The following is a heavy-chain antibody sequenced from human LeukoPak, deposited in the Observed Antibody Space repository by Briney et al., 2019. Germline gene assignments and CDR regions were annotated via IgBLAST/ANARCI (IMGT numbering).Heavy chain of an antibody. D-gene: IGHD7-27*01. CDR2: MNPNSGNT. CDR1: GYSFTAYY. V-gene: IGHV1-8*02. CDR3: ARAWVIARLGDAFDI. J-gene: IGHJ3*02. Sequence: ASVKVSCKASGYSFTAYYMHWVRQATGQGLGWMGWMNPNSGNTGYAQKFQGRVTMTRNTSMSTAYMELSSLRSEDTAVYYCARAWVIARLGDAFDIWGQGTVVTVSS.